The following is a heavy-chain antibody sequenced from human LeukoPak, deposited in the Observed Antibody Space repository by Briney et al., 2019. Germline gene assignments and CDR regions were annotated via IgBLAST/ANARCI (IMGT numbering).Heavy chain of an antibody. CDR1: AFIFSGHW. J-gene: IGHJ6*02. CDR2: IKEDGSER. V-gene: IGHV3-7*03. CDR3: AKYPHGPLPYYYYGMDV. D-gene: IGHD2-8*01. Sequence: GGSLRLSCEGSAFIFSGHWMNWVRQTPGKGLEWVASIKEDGSERQYVDSVKGRFSISRDNTKGSLFLQLNSLRAEDTAVYYCAKYPHGPLPYYYYGMDVWGQGTTVTVSS.